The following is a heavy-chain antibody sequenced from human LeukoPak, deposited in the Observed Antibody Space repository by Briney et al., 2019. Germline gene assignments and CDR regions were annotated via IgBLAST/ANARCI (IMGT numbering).Heavy chain of an antibody. CDR2: IYYSGST. D-gene: IGHD2-2*01. V-gene: IGHV4-34*01. J-gene: IGHJ4*02. CDR3: ARTNIVVVLAYFDY. Sequence: PSETLSLTCAVYGGSFSGYYWGWIRQPPGKGLEWIGSIYYSGSTYHNPTLKSRVTISVDTSKNQFSLKLSSVTAADTAVYYCARTNIVVVLAYFDYWGQGTLVTASS. CDR1: GGSFSGYY.